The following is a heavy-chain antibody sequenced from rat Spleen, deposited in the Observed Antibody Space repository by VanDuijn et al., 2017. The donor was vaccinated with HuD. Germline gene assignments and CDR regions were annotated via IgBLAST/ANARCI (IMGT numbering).Heavy chain of an antibody. Sequence: EVQLVESGGGLVQPGRSLKLSCVASGFTFNNYWMSWIRQAPGKGLEWVASITNTGGSIYYPDSVKGRFTISRDNAQNTLYLQMNSLRSEDTATYYCAKNIYYSSYLYYFDYWGQGVMVTVSS. CDR1: GFTFNNYW. CDR2: ITNTGGSI. CDR3: AKNIYYSSYLYYFDY. J-gene: IGHJ2*01. D-gene: IGHD1-2*01. V-gene: IGHV5-31*01.